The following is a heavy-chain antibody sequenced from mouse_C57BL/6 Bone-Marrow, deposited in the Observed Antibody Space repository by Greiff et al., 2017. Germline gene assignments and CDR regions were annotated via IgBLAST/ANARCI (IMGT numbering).Heavy chain of an antibody. Sequence: VQLQQPGAELVKPGASVKLSCKASGYTFTSYWMQWVKQRPGQGLEWIGEIDPSDSYTNYNQKFKGKATLTVDTSSSTAYMQLSSLPSEDSAVYYCARRGGLRLPHYYAMDYWGQGTSVTVSS. CDR2: IDPSDSYT. J-gene: IGHJ4*01. CDR1: GYTFTSYW. V-gene: IGHV1-50*01. D-gene: IGHD3-2*02. CDR3: ARRGGLRLPHYYAMDY.